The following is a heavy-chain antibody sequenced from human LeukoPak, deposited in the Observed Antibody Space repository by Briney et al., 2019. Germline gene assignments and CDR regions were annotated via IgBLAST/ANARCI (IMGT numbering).Heavy chain of an antibody. D-gene: IGHD2-2*01. CDR2: IYYSGST. CDR1: GGSISSSSYY. V-gene: IGHV4-30-4*08. J-gene: IGHJ5*02. Sequence: SETLSLTCTVSGGSISSSSYYWSWIRQPPGKGLEWIGYIYYSGSTYYNPSLKSRVTISVDTSKNQFSLKLSSVTAADTAVYYCARDLGLKGYCSSTSCAGAFDPWGQGTLVTVSS. CDR3: ARDLGLKGYCSSTSCAGAFDP.